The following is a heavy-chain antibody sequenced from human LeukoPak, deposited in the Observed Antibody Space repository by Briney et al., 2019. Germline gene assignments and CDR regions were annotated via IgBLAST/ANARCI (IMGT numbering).Heavy chain of an antibody. J-gene: IGHJ6*02. Sequence: ASVKVSCKASGYTFTSYGISWVRQAPGQGLEWMGWISAYNGNTNYAQKLQGRVTMTTDTSTSTAYMELRSLRSDHTAVYYCARDPGYSYGYYYYGMDVWGQGTTVTVSS. D-gene: IGHD5-18*01. V-gene: IGHV1-18*01. CDR3: ARDPGYSYGYYYYGMDV. CDR2: ISAYNGNT. CDR1: GYTFTSYG.